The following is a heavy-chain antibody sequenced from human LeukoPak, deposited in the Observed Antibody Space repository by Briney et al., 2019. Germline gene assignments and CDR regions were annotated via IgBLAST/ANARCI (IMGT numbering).Heavy chain of an antibody. CDR3: ARQRGSGCLNY. D-gene: IGHD6-19*01. CDR2: IKQDGSET. Sequence: PGGSLRLSCAASRFTLSKYWVSWVREAPGKGREGVANIKQDGSETYYVDSVKGRVTISRDNAKNSLSLQMNSLRAEDTAVYYCARQRGSGCLNYWGQGTLVTVSS. CDR1: RFTLSKYW. V-gene: IGHV3-7*01. J-gene: IGHJ4*02.